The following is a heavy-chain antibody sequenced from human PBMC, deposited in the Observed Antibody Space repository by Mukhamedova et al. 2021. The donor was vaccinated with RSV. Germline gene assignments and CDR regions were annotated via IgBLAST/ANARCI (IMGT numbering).Heavy chain of an antibody. V-gene: IGHV3-30*18. J-gene: IGHJ4*02. CDR3: AKSWFNPVAVAGTTDY. Sequence: EWVAVISYDGSNKYYADSVKGRFTISRDNTKNTLYLQMNSLRAEDTAVYYCAKSWFNPVAVAGTTDYWGQGTLVTVSS. D-gene: IGHD6-19*01. CDR2: ISYDGSNK.